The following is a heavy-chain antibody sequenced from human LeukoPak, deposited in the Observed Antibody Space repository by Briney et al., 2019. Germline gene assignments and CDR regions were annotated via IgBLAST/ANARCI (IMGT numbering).Heavy chain of an antibody. CDR3: ARAGPIDY. CDR2: IYSGGST. J-gene: IGHJ4*02. V-gene: IGHV3-53*01. CDR1: GFIVSSKY. Sequence: GGSLRLSCAASGFIVSSKYMSWVRQAPGKGLEWVTVIYSGGSTYYAASVEGRFTISRDNSKNTVYPQMNRLRVEDTAVYYCARAGPIDYWGQGTLVTVSS.